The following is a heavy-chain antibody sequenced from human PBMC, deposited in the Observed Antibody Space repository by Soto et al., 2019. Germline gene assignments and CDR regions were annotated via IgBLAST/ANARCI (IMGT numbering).Heavy chain of an antibody. CDR1: GYTFTKYG. CDR3: SRGTSIPASGDY. CDR2: VSAYNGER. V-gene: IGHV1-18*01. D-gene: IGHD6-6*01. Sequence: QGQLVQSGAEVKKPGASVKVSCKASGYTFTKYGINWVRQAPGQGLEWLGWVSAYNGERRYAQRVQARVIMTTDTSMTTAYMELRSLRSNDTAVYYCSRGTSIPASGDYWGQGTLVTVSS. J-gene: IGHJ4*01.